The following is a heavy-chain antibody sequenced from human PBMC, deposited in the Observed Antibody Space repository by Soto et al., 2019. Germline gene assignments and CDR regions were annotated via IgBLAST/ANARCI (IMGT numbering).Heavy chain of an antibody. Sequence: ASVKVSCKASGYTFTSYYIHWVRQAPGQGLEWVGIINPSGGSTSYAQKIQGRVTLTRDTSTSTVYMEVSRLRSEDTAVYYCARVRGWFGYYYGLDVWGQGTTVTVSS. V-gene: IGHV1-46*03. CDR2: INPSGGST. CDR1: GYTFTSYY. CDR3: ARVRGWFGYYYGLDV. J-gene: IGHJ6*02. D-gene: IGHD6-19*01.